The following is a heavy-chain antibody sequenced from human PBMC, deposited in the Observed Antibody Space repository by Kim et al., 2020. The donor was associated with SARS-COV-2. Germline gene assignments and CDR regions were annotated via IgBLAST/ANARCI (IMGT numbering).Heavy chain of an antibody. D-gene: IGHD6-13*01. Sequence: GGSLRLSCAASGFTFSSYAMSWVRQAPGKGLEWVSAISDSGGNTYYADSVKGRFTISRDNSKNTLYLQMNSLRAEDTAVYYCAKDLSSSWEYYFDYWGQGTLVTVSS. V-gene: IGHV3-23*01. CDR3: AKDLSSSWEYYFDY. CDR2: ISDSGGNT. CDR1: GFTFSSYA. J-gene: IGHJ4*02.